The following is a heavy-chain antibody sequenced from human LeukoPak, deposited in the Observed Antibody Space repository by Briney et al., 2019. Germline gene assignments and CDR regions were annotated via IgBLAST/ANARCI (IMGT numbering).Heavy chain of an antibody. CDR1: GFTFSSFG. Sequence: GGSLRLSCAASGFTFSSFGMNWVRQAPGKGLEWVSYISDNSSLTYYADSVKGRFTISRDNAKNSLSLQLNSLRDEDTAVYFCAKVIRGGYGMDVWGQGTTVTVSS. D-gene: IGHD3-10*01. J-gene: IGHJ6*01. V-gene: IGHV3-48*02. CDR3: AKVIRGGYGMDV. CDR2: ISDNSSLT.